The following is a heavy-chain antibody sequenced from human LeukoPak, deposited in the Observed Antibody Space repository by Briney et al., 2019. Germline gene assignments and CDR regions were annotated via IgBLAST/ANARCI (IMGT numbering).Heavy chain of an antibody. CDR3: AKLRGSSGWYFDY. CDR1: GFTVSSNY. Sequence: GGSLRLSCVASGFTVSSNYMSWVRQAPGKGLEWVSAISGGGGSTYYADSVKGRFTSSRDNSKNTLNLQMNSLRAEDTAVYYCAKLRGSSGWYFDYWGQGTLVTVSS. D-gene: IGHD6-19*01. CDR2: ISGGGGST. V-gene: IGHV3-23*01. J-gene: IGHJ4*02.